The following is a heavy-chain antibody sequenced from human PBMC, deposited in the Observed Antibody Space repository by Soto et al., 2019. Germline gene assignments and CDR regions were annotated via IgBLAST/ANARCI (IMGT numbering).Heavy chain of an antibody. CDR2: INHSGST. D-gene: IGHD1-26*01. V-gene: IGHV4-34*01. CDR1: GGSFSGYY. J-gene: IGHJ6*02. CDR3: ARGGWELLRYYYYGMDV. Sequence: QVQLQQWGAGLLKPSETLSLTCAVYGGSFSGYYWSWIRQPPGKGLEWIGEINHSGSTNYNPSLKRRVTISVDTSKNQFSLKLSSVTAADTAVYYCARGGWELLRYYYYGMDVWGQGTTVTVSS.